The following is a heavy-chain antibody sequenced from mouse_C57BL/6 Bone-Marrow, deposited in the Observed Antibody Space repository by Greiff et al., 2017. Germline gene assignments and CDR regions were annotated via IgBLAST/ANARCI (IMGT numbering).Heavy chain of an antibody. CDR3: AITLYYDGSQTPYAMDY. J-gene: IGHJ4*01. CDR2: IHPSDSDT. V-gene: IGHV1-74*01. Sequence: QVQLQQPGAELVKPGASVKVSCKASGYTFTSYWMHWVQQRPGQGLEWIGRIHPSDSDTNSNQKFKGKATLTVAKSSSTAYMQLSSLTSDDSAVYYCAITLYYDGSQTPYAMDYWGQGTSGTVAS. D-gene: IGHD1-1*01. CDR1: GYTFTSYW.